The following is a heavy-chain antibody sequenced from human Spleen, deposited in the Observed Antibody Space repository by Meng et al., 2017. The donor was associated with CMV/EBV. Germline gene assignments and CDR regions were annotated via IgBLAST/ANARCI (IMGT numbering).Heavy chain of an antibody. CDR3: ARDDFTAQGDYYYYAMDV. V-gene: IGHV4-59*12. D-gene: IGHD2-21*02. Sequence: SETLSLTCAVSGGSISGYYWNWIRQPPGKGLEWIGYIYYSGNTNYNPSLKSRVTISVDTSMNHFSLNLSSVTAADTAVYYCARDDFTAQGDYYYYAMDVWGQGTAVTVSS. CDR1: GGSISGYY. J-gene: IGHJ6*02. CDR2: IYYSGNT.